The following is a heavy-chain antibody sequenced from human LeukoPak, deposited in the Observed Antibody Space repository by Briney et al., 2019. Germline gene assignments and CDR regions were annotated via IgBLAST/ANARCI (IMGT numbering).Heavy chain of an antibody. V-gene: IGHV3-23*01. CDR1: GFTFSSYA. CDR3: AKDLLRSIAVEIDY. Sequence: GGSLRLSCAASGFTFSSYAMSWVRQAPGKGLEWVSAISGSGGSTYYADSVKGRFTIPRDNSKNTLYLQMNSLRAEDTAVYYCAKDLLRSIAVEIDYWGQGTLVTVSS. J-gene: IGHJ4*02. CDR2: ISGSGGST. D-gene: IGHD6-19*01.